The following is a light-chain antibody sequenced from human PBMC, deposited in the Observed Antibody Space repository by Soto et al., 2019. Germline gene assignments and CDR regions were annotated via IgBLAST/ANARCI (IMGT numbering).Light chain of an antibody. CDR1: ESVSNNY. J-gene: IGKJ2*02. Sequence: EIVLTHSPDTLSLSPGERATLSCRASESVSNNYLAWYQQKPGQAPRLVIYGASSRATGIPDRFSGSGSGTDFTLTISRLEPEDFAVYYCQQYDNWPPCTFGQGTKLEVK. V-gene: IGKV3-20*01. CDR3: QQYDNWPPCT. CDR2: GAS.